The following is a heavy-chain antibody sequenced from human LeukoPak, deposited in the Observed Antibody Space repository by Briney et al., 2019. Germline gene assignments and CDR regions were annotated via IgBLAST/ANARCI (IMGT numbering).Heavy chain of an antibody. CDR3: AKDLYYDSSGYSKIFDY. J-gene: IGHJ4*02. Sequence: GGSLRLPCAASGFTFSSYAMSWVRQAPGKGLEWVSAISGSGGSTYYADSVKGRFTISRDNSKNTLYLQMNSLRAEDTAVYYCAKDLYYDSSGYSKIFDYWGQGTLVTVSS. D-gene: IGHD3-22*01. CDR2: ISGSGGST. V-gene: IGHV3-23*01. CDR1: GFTFSSYA.